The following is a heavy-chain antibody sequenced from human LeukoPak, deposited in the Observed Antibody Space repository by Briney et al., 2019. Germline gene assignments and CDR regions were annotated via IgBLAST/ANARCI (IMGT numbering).Heavy chain of an antibody. J-gene: IGHJ4*02. V-gene: IGHV4-59*08. Sequence: TPSETLSLTCTVSGGSISNYYWSWIRQPPGKVLEWIGYVYSSGSTTYNPSLKSRVTMSVDSSKNQFSLKVTSVTAADTAVYYCARRAAGGYCSSGQRPPFDYWGQGTLVTVSS. CDR2: VYSSGST. D-gene: IGHD2-8*01. CDR3: ARRAAGGYCSSGQRPPFDY. CDR1: GGSISNYY.